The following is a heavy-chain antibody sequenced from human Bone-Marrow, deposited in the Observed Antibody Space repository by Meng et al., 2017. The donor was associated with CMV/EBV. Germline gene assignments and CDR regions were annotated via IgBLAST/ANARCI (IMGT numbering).Heavy chain of an antibody. CDR1: CSRSTSGGG. J-gene: IGHJ5*02. CDR3: AHRRGGPDWNEACFDP. Sequence: CSRSTSGGGGGGVRQPPGKDLEWLERIYWEDDKRYNQSLKNRLTITKDTSKNQVVLTMTNMDPVDTATYYCAHRRGGPDWNEACFDPWGQGTLVTVSS. D-gene: IGHD1-1*01. CDR2: IYWEDDK. V-gene: IGHV2-5*02.